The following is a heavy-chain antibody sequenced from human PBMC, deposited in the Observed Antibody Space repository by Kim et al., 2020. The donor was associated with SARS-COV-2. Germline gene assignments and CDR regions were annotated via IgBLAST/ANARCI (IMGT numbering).Heavy chain of an antibody. V-gene: IGHV4-59*01. CDR1: GGSISSYF. Sequence: SETLSLTCSVSGGSISSYFWSWIRQPPGKGLEWIGYFYYSGSTNYNPSLKSRVSISQDTSKNQFSLKLSSVTAADTAVYYCARQGNCIGGSCYRAYFPH. CDR3: ARQGNCIGGSCYRAYFPH. CDR2: FYYSGST. D-gene: IGHD2-15*01. J-gene: IGHJ1*01.